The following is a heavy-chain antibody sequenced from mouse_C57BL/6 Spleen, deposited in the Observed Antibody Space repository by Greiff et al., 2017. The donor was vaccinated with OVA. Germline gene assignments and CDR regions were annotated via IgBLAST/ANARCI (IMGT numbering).Heavy chain of an antibody. J-gene: IGHJ4*01. D-gene: IGHD2-5*01. V-gene: IGHV1-69*01. CDR1: GYTFTSYW. CDR2: IDPSDSYT. Sequence: QVQLQQPGAELVMPGASVKLSCKASGYTFTSYWMHWVKQRPGQGLEWIGEIDPSDSYTNYNQKFKGKSTLSVDKSSSTAYMQLSSLTSEDSAVYYCARAYYSNTAMDYWGQGTSVTVSS. CDR3: ARAYYSNTAMDY.